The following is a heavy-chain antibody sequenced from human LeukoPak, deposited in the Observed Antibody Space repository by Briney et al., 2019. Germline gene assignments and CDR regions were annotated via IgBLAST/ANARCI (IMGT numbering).Heavy chain of an antibody. Sequence: RGSLRLSCAASGFTFTDYYMSWIRQAPGKGLEWVSYISSTGNTIQYADSVRGRVTISRDTAKNSLYLQMNSLRAEDTAVYYCARGTAPGYWGQGTLVTVSS. J-gene: IGHJ4*02. CDR2: ISSTGNTI. D-gene: IGHD5-18*01. CDR3: ARGTAPGY. V-gene: IGHV3-11*01. CDR1: GFTFTDYY.